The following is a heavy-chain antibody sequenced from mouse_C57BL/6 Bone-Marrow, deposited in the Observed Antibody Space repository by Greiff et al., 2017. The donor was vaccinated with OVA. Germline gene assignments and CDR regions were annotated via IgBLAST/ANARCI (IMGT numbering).Heavy chain of an antibody. J-gene: IGHJ4*01. CDR3: ARVGYYERGYAMDY. Sequence: QVQLKESGAELVRPGTSVKMSCKASGYTFTNYWIGWAKQRPGHGLEWIGDIYPGGGYTNYNEKFKGKATLTADKSSSTAYMQFSSLTSEDSAIYYCARVGYYERGYAMDYWGQGTSVTVSS. D-gene: IGHD2-3*01. CDR2: IYPGGGYT. V-gene: IGHV1-63*01. CDR1: GYTFTNYW.